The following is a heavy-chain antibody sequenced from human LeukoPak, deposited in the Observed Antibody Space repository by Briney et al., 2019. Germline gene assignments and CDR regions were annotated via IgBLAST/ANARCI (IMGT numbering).Heavy chain of an antibody. CDR2: INPNSGGT. Sequence: ASVKVSCEASGYTFTGYYMHWVRQAPGQGLEWMGRINPNSGGTNYAQKFQGRVTMTRDTSISTAYMELSRLRSDDTAVYYCAASSYYYDSSGYYVDYWGQGTLVTVSS. CDR1: GYTFTGYY. V-gene: IGHV1-2*06. J-gene: IGHJ4*02. D-gene: IGHD3-22*01. CDR3: AASSYYYDSSGYYVDY.